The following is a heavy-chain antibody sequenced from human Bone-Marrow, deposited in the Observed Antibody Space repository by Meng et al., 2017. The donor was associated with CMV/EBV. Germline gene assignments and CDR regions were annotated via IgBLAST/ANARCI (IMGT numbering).Heavy chain of an antibody. CDR2: ISGSGGST. J-gene: IGHJ5*02. Sequence: GESLKISCAASGFTFSTYAMTWVRQAPGKGLEWVSTISGSGGSTYYADSVKGRFTISRDNSKNTLYLRMSSLRVEDTAVYYCAKGGYYYGSIRFDPWGQGTLVTVSS. V-gene: IGHV3-23*01. CDR3: AKGGYYYGSIRFDP. CDR1: GFTFSTYA. D-gene: IGHD3-10*01.